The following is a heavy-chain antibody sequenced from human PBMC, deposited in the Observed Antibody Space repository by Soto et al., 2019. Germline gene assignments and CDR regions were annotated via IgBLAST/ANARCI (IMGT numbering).Heavy chain of an antibody. CDR3: AKDRQLRSYYESAGHYNN. CDR2: ISGSGAIT. D-gene: IGHD3-9*01. CDR1: GFTFKNYD. J-gene: IGHJ1*01. V-gene: IGHV3-23*01. Sequence: EVQLLEYGGGLVQPGGSLRLSCVASGFTFKNYDMRWVRQAPGKGLEWVSGISGSGAITYYADSVRGRFTISRDNSKNTLYLQLNSLGAEDTAIYYCAKDRQLRSYYESAGHYNNWGQCTLVTVSS.